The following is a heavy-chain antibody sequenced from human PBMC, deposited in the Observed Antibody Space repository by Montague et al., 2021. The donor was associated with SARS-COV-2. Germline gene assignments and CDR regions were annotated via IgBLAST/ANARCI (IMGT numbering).Heavy chain of an antibody. CDR1: GFTFSSYA. CDR2: ISGSGGNT. V-gene: IGHV3-23*01. Sequence: SLRLSCAASGFTFSSYAISWVRQAPGKGLEWVSRISGSGGNTYYADSVKGRFIISRDNSKNTLYLQMNSLRVEDTAVYYCASSGYCSGGSCYSGDYWGQGTLVTVSS. J-gene: IGHJ4*02. D-gene: IGHD2-15*01. CDR3: ASSGYCSGGSCYSGDY.